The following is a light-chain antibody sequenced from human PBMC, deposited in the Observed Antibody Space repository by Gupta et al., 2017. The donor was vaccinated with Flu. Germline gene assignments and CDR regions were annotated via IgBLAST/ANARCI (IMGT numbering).Light chain of an antibody. Sequence: QPVLAPSSSASASLGSSVKLTCTLTSEYSTKIIAWNQQQPGKAPRFLMKVEGSGRDDKGSGIPDRFSGSTSGADYYLTISNLRSEDEADYYCETWDANTRRIYGAGTKLTVL. J-gene: IGLJ2*01. CDR3: ETWDANTRRI. V-gene: IGLV4-60*03. CDR2: VEGSGRD. CDR1: SEYSTKI.